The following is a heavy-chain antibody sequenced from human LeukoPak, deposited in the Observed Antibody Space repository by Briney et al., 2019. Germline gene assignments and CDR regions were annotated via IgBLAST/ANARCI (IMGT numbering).Heavy chain of an antibody. D-gene: IGHD2-21*01. V-gene: IGHV1-2*02. J-gene: IGHJ6*03. CDR1: GYTFTGYY. CDR3: ARGIPYYYYYYMDV. Sequence: ASVKVSCKASGYTFTGYYMHWVRQAPGQGLKWMGWINPNSGGTNYAQKFQGRVTMTRDTSISTAYMELSRLRSDDTAVYYCARGIPYYYYYYMDVWGKGTTVTVSS. CDR2: INPNSGGT.